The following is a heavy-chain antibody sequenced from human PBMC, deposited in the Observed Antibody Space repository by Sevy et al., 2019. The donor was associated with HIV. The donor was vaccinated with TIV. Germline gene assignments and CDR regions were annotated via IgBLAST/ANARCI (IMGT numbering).Heavy chain of an antibody. Sequence: GGSLRLSCAASGFTFNFHGMHWFRQAPGKGLEGVPFICHDGSNKYMADSVKGRFTISRDNSKNTLFLQMNSLTVEDTAVYYCARETDNSARWLDPWGQGTLVTVSS. D-gene: IGHD4-4*01. J-gene: IGHJ5*02. V-gene: IGHV3-30*02. CDR3: ARETDNSARWLDP. CDR2: ICHDGSNK. CDR1: GFTFNFHG.